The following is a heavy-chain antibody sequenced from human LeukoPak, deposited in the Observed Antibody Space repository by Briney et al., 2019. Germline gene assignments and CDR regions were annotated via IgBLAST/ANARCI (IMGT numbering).Heavy chain of an antibody. CDR3: ARDRGVSYFDY. CDR2: IWYDGSQK. CDR1: RFTFSNHG. Sequence: GRSLRLSCAASRFTFSNHGMHWVRQAPGKGLEWVAIIWYDGSQKYYADSVKGRFTISRDNSKNTLYLQMNSLRAEDTAVYYCARDRGVSYFDYWGQGTLVTVSS. V-gene: IGHV3-33*01. J-gene: IGHJ4*02.